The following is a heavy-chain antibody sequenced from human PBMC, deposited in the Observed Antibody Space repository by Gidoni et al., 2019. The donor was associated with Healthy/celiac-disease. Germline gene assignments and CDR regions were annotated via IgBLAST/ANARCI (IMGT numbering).Heavy chain of an antibody. CDR3: ARDDSLSQSKSGHYYYGMDV. V-gene: IGHV4-31*03. D-gene: IGHD3-10*01. CDR1: GGSISSGGYY. CDR2: IYYSGST. J-gene: IGHJ6*02. Sequence: QVQLQESGPGLVKPSQTLSLTCTVSGGSISSGGYYWSWIRQHPGKGLEWIGYIYYSGSTYYNPSLKSRVTISVDTSKNQFSLKLSSVTAAYTAVYYCARDDSLSQSKSGHYYYGMDVWGQGTTVTVSS.